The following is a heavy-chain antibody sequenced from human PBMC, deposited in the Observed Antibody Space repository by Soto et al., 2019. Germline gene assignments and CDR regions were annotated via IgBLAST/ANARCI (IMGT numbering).Heavy chain of an antibody. Sequence: ASVKVSCKASGYTFTSYGISWVRQAPGQGLEWMGWINPNSGGTNYAQKFQGRVTMTRDTSASTAYMELSSLRSEDTAVYYCARGRSYYDSSGYPHWGQGTLVTVSS. CDR3: ARGRSYYDSSGYPH. V-gene: IGHV1-18*01. CDR2: INPNSGGT. D-gene: IGHD3-22*01. J-gene: IGHJ4*02. CDR1: GYTFTSYG.